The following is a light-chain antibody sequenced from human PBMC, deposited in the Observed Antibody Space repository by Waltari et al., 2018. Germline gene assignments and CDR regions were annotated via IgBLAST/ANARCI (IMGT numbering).Light chain of an antibody. CDR1: SSNIGAVYD. J-gene: IGLJ1*01. CDR3: CSYAGSVPYV. V-gene: IGLV1-40*01. CDR2: EVS. Sequence: QSVLTQPPSVSGAPGQRVTISCTGSSSNIGAVYDVPWYQRLPETAPNLIIYEVSQRPSGVSVRFSGSKSGNTASLTISGLQAEDEADYYCCSYAGSVPYVFGTGTTVTVL.